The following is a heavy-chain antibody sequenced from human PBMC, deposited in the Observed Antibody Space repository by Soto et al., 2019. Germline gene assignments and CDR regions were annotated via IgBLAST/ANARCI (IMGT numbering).Heavy chain of an antibody. CDR1: GFTFSSYA. Sequence: GGSLRLSCAASGFTFSSYAMSWVRQAPGKGLEWVSAISGSVGSTYYADSVKGRFTISRDNSKNTLYLQMNSLRAEDTAVYCCAKVYQKHYSSGWYAFDVWGQGTMVTVSS. CDR3: AKVYQKHYSSGWYAFDV. V-gene: IGHV3-23*01. J-gene: IGHJ3*01. D-gene: IGHD6-19*01. CDR2: ISGSVGST.